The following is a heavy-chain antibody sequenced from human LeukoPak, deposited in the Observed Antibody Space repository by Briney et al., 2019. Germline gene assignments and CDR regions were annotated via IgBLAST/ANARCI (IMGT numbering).Heavy chain of an antibody. V-gene: IGHV3-23*01. CDR2: ISGSGGST. J-gene: IGHJ2*01. D-gene: IGHD3-10*01. CDR3: AKLPGLLWFVRGGYFDL. Sequence: GGTLRLSCAASGFTFSSYGMGWVRQAPGKGLEWVSLISGSGGSTYYADSVKGRFTIFRDNSKNTLYLQMNTLRDEDTALYYCAKLPGLLWFVRGGYFDLWGRGTLVAVSS. CDR1: GFTFSSYG.